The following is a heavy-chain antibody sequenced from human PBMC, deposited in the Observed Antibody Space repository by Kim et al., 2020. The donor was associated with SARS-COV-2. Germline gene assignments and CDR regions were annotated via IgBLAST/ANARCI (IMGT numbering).Heavy chain of an antibody. CDR3: AREVDGGNSGIDY. D-gene: IGHD2-21*02. V-gene: IGHV4-39*02. Sequence: SETLSLTCTVSGGSISSSSYYWGWIRQPPGKGLEWIGSIYYSGSTYYNPSLKSRVTISVDTSKNQFSLKLSSVTAADTAVYYCAREVDGGNSGIDYWGQGTLVTVSS. CDR1: GGSISSSSYY. CDR2: IYYSGST. J-gene: IGHJ4*02.